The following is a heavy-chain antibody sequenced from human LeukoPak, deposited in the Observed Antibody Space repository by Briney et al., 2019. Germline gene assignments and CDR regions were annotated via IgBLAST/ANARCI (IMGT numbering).Heavy chain of an antibody. CDR1: GFTFSSYG. CDR3: ARGKASGGYSGYGLDAFDI. CDR2: IWDDGITK. Sequence: GGSLRLSCAASGFTFSSYGMHWVRQAPGKGLEWVAVIWDDGITKHYADSVKGRSTISRDDSKNTLYLQMNSLRAEDTAVYYCARGKASGGYSGYGLDAFDIWGQGTMVTVSS. J-gene: IGHJ3*02. D-gene: IGHD5-12*01. V-gene: IGHV3-33*01.